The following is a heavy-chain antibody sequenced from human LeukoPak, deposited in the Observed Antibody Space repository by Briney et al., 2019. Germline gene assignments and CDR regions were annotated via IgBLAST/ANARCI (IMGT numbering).Heavy chain of an antibody. V-gene: IGHV3-30*07. CDR3: AGACSGGSCYGDAFDI. Sequence: YIYYADSVKGRFTISRDNSKNTLYLQMNSLRAEDTAVYYCAGACSGGSCYGDAFDIWGQGTMVTVSS. CDR2: YI. J-gene: IGHJ3*02. D-gene: IGHD2-15*01.